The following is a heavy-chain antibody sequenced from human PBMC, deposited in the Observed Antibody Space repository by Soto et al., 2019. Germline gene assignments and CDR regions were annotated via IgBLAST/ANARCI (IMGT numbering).Heavy chain of an antibody. CDR2: IYYSGST. V-gene: IGHV4-39*01. CDR3: ARRSVVVVAAVDY. Sequence: SETLSLTCTVSGGSISSSSYYWGWIRQPPGKGLEWIGSIYYSGSTYYNPSLKSRVTISVDTSKNQFSLKLSSVTAADTAVYYCARRSVVVVAAVDYWGQGTLVTVSS. J-gene: IGHJ4*02. CDR1: GGSISSSSYY. D-gene: IGHD2-15*01.